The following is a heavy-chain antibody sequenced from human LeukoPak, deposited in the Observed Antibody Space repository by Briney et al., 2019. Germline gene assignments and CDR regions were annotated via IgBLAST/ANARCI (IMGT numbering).Heavy chain of an antibody. CDR1: GFTFDNCG. CDR2: INWNGGST. D-gene: IGHD3-22*01. CDR3: ARIDTYYYDSSGYYSAFDI. Sequence: PGGSLRLSCAASGFTFDNCGMSWVRQAPGKGLEWVSGINWNGGSTGYAGSVKGRFTISRDNAKNSLYLQMNSLRAEDTALYYCARIDTYYYDSSGYYSAFDIWGQGTIVTVSS. J-gene: IGHJ3*02. V-gene: IGHV3-20*04.